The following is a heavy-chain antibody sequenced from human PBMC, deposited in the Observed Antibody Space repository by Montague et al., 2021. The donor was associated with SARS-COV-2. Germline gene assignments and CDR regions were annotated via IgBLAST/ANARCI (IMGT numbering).Heavy chain of an antibody. D-gene: IGHD2-2*01. CDR1: GGSFSGYY. Sequence: SETLSLTCAVYGGSFSGYYWSWIRHPPGKGLEWIGEINHSGSSNYNPSLKSRVTISVDTSKNQFSLKLSSVTAADTAVYYCARARQDVVVPALGIGAYYYYYYYMDVWGKGTTVTVSS. V-gene: IGHV4-34*01. J-gene: IGHJ6*03. CDR3: ARARQDVVVPALGIGAYYYYYYYMDV. CDR2: INHSGSS.